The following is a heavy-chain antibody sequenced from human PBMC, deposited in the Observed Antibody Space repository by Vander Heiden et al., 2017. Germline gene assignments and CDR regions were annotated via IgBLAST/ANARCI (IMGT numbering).Heavy chain of an antibody. V-gene: IGHV3-21*01. J-gene: IGHJ4*02. Sequence: EVQLVESGGGLVKPGGSLRLSCAASGLPFSSYSMNWVRQAPGKGLEWVSSISSSISYIYYADSVKGRFTISRDNAKNSLYLQMNSLRAEDTAVYYCAREFSGTLPFDYWGQGTLVTVSS. CDR3: AREFSGTLPFDY. CDR1: GLPFSSYS. CDR2: ISSSISYI. D-gene: IGHD1-26*01.